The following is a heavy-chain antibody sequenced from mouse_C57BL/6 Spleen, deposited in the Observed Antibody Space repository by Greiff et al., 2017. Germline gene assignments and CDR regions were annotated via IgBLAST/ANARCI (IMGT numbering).Heavy chain of an antibody. D-gene: IGHD2-4*01. CDR1: GYTFTSYW. Sequence: VQLQQSGTVLARPGASVKMSCKTSGYTFTSYWMHWVKQRPGQGLEWIGAIYPGNSDTSYNQKFKGKAKLTAVTSASTAYMELSSLTNEDSAVNYCTRSYDYLYAMDYWGQGTSVTVSS. V-gene: IGHV1-5*01. CDR2: IYPGNSDT. J-gene: IGHJ4*01. CDR3: TRSYDYLYAMDY.